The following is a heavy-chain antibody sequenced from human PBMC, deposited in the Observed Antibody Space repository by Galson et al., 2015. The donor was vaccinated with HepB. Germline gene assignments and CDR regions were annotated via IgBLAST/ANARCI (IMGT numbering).Heavy chain of an antibody. V-gene: IGHV1-69*02. CDR2: IIPILGLA. D-gene: IGHD3-22*01. J-gene: IGHJ6*02. CDR3: ARGKYYYDSSGRPDYYSYGMDV. CDR1: GDTFSSYI. Sequence: SVKVSCKASGDTFSSYIISWVRQAPGQGLEWMGRIIPILGLANHAQKFQGRVTITADKSTRTAYMELSSLRSEDTAVYYCARGKYYYDSSGRPDYYSYGMDVWGQGTLVTVSS.